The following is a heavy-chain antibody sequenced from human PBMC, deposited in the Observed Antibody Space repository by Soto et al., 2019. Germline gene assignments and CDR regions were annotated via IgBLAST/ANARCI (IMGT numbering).Heavy chain of an antibody. Sequence: PSETLSLTRTVSGGSLNQYYRTWIRQPPGKGLEWMGYIYYSGTTTNYNPSLKSRVTLSVDTSKNQFSLKLSSVTAADTAVYYCARHLPLGGGAAASLIPGYYYYGMDVWGQGTTVTVSS. CDR3: ARHLPLGGGAAASLIPGYYYYGMDV. J-gene: IGHJ6*02. V-gene: IGHV4-59*08. D-gene: IGHD3-16*01. CDR2: IYYSGTT. CDR1: GGSLNQYY.